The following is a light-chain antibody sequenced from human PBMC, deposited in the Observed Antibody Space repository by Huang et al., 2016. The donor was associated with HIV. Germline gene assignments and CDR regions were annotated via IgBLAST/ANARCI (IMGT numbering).Light chain of an antibody. CDR2: AAS. V-gene: IGKV1-39*01. CDR3: QQSYSTPWT. J-gene: IGKJ1*01. CDR1: QSISSY. Sequence: DIQMTQSPSSLSASVGDRVIITCRASQSISSYLNWYQQKPGEAPKLLIYAASSLQSGVPSRFSGSGSGTDFTLTISSLQPEDFASYYCQQSYSTPWTFGQGTKVEIK.